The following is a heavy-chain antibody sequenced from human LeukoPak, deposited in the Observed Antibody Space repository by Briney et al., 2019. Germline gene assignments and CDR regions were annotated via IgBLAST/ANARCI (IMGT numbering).Heavy chain of an antibody. Sequence: GGSLRLSCTASGFTFSSYSMNWVRQVPGKGLEWVSSISSSSSYIYYADSLKGRFTISRDNAKNSLYLQMNSLRADDTAVYYCASRLSFTDDYWGQGTLVTVSS. V-gene: IGHV3-21*01. CDR3: ASRLSFTDDY. D-gene: IGHD2-8*01. CDR1: GFTFSSYS. CDR2: ISSSSSYI. J-gene: IGHJ4*02.